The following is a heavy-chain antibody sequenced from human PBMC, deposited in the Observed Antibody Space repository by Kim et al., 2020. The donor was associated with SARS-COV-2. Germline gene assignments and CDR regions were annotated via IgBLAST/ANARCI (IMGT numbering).Heavy chain of an antibody. V-gene: IGHV1-18*04. D-gene: IGHD6-6*01. CDR1: GYTFTTFG. J-gene: IGHJ3*02. CDR2: ISPYSGNT. Sequence: ASVKVSCKAPGYTFTTFGITWVRQAPGQGLEWMGYISPYSGNTNYAQKFRGRVTLTTDTSTTTAYLELTNLRSDDTAVYYCTRTSSDVLDMWGQGTMVTVSS. CDR3: TRTSSDVLDM.